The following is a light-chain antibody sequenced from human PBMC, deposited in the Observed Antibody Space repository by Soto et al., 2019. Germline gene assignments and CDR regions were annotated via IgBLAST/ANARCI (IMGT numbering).Light chain of an antibody. CDR1: QSVSSNY. Sequence: EIVMTQSPDTMSVSPGERATLSCRASQSVSSNYLAWYQQRPGQAPRLLIYGASARATGIPATFSGSGSGTEFTLTISSLQSEDFATCYCQQYDNWPSVTFGGGTKVDIK. J-gene: IGKJ4*01. CDR3: QQYDNWPSVT. CDR2: GAS. V-gene: IGKV3-15*01.